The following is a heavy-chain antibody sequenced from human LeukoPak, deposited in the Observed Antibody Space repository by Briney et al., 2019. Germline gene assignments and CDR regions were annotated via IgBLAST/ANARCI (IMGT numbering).Heavy chain of an antibody. Sequence: ASVKVSCKASGYTFTSYGISWVRQAPGQGPEWMGWISAYNGNTNYAQKLQGRVTMTTDTSTSTAYMELRSLRPDDTAVYYCARDYRYCSSTSCWSFGYWGQGTLVTVSS. CDR1: GYTFTSYG. J-gene: IGHJ4*02. V-gene: IGHV1-18*01. CDR3: ARDYRYCSSTSCWSFGY. D-gene: IGHD2-2*01. CDR2: ISAYNGNT.